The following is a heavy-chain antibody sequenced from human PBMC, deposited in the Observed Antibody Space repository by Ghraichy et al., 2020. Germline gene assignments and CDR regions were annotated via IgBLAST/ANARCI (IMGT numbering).Heavy chain of an antibody. CDR3: ARASQFLEWLSWFDP. Sequence: GGSLRLSCADSGFTFSSYWMSWVRQAPGKGLEWVANIKQDGSEKYYVDSVKGRFTISRDNAKNSLYLQMNSLRAEDTAVYYCARASQFLEWLSWFDPWGQGTLVTVSS. D-gene: IGHD3-3*01. CDR1: GFTFSSYW. V-gene: IGHV3-7*03. J-gene: IGHJ5*02. CDR2: IKQDGSEK.